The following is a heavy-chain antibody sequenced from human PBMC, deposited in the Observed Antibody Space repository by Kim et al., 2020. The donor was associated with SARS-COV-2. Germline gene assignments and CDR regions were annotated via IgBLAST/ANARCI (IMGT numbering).Heavy chain of an antibody. Sequence: AQKLQGRVTMTTDTSTSTAYMELRSLRSDDTAVYYCARVFGYYYYYGMDVWGQGTTVTVSS. D-gene: IGHD3-10*01. V-gene: IGHV1-18*01. CDR3: ARVFGYYYYYGMDV. J-gene: IGHJ6*02.